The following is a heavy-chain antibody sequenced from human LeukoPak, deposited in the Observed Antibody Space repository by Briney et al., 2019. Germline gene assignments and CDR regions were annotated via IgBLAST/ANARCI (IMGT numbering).Heavy chain of an antibody. D-gene: IGHD6-13*01. J-gene: IGHJ4*02. CDR3: ARAGYGLMGRGAAAGNNFDH. Sequence: SQTLSLTCAISGDSVSSNSAAWNWIRQSPSRGLEWLGRTYYRSKWYNDYAVSVKSRITINPDTSKNQFSLQLNSVTPEDTAVYYCARAGYGLMGRGAAAGNNFDHWGQGTLVTVSS. CDR1: GDSVSSNSAA. V-gene: IGHV6-1*01. CDR2: TYYRSKWYN.